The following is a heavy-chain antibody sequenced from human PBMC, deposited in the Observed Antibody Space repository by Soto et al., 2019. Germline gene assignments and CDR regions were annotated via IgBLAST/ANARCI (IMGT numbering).Heavy chain of an antibody. CDR1: GYTFTSYG. CDR3: ARGRYGDY. Sequence: QVHLVQSGAEVKKPGASVKVSCKASGYTFTSYGITWVRQAPGQALEWMGWISAHNGNTDYAQKLQGRVIVTRDTSTSTAYMELRSLISDDTAVYYCARGRYGDYWGQGALVTVSS. CDR2: ISAHNGNT. J-gene: IGHJ4*02. V-gene: IGHV1-18*01. D-gene: IGHD1-1*01.